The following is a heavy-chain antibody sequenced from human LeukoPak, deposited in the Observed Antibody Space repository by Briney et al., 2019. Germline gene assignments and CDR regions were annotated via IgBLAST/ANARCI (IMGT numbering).Heavy chain of an antibody. CDR2: MNPNSGNT. Sequence: GASVKVSCKASGYTFTSYDINWVRQATGQGLEWMGWMNPNSGNTGYAQKFQGRVTMTRNTSISTAYMELSSLRSEDTAVYYCARDTYYDFWSGYQHSRNFDYWGQGTLVTVSS. CDR3: ARDTYYDFWSGYQHSRNFDY. J-gene: IGHJ4*02. V-gene: IGHV1-8*01. CDR1: GYTFTSYD. D-gene: IGHD3-3*01.